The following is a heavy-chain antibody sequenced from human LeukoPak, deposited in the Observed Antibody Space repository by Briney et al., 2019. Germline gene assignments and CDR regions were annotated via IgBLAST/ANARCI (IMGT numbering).Heavy chain of an antibody. Sequence: PSETLSLTCSVSGGSVSSTTYYWGWIRQPPGKGLEWIGSISYGGSTYYHPSLKSRLTISVDTSKNQFSLELSSVTAADTAVYFCARSRYDSGTYALEEWGQGTLVTVSS. D-gene: IGHD3-10*01. CDR1: GGSVSSTTYY. CDR3: ARSRYDSGTYALEE. CDR2: ISYGGST. V-gene: IGHV4-39*01. J-gene: IGHJ4*02.